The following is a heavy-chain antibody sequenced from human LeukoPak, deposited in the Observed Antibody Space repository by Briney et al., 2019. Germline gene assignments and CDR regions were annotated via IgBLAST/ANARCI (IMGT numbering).Heavy chain of an antibody. V-gene: IGHV3-7*04. Sequence: PGGSLRLSCVASAFAFSSNWMSWVRQAPGKGLEWVASIKEDGSETYYVDSVKGQFTISRDNAKNSLYLQMNSLRAEDTAVYYCARDLHPRYYLPDYWGQGTLVTVSS. CDR2: IKEDGSET. CDR1: AFAFSSNW. D-gene: IGHD1-26*01. CDR3: ARDLHPRYYLPDY. J-gene: IGHJ4*02.